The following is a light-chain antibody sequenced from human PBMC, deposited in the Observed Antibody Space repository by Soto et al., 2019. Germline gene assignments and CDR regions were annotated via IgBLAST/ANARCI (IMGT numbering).Light chain of an antibody. V-gene: IGKV3-15*01. J-gene: IGKJ2*01. CDR3: QQYNTWPPYT. Sequence: DIVMTQSPGTLSVFPGERATLSCRASQSVSSNLAWYQQKPGQAPRLLIYDASTRATGIPARFSGSGSGTDFTLSIRSLQSEDFAVYFCQQYNTWPPYTFGQGTKLEI. CDR1: QSVSSN. CDR2: DAS.